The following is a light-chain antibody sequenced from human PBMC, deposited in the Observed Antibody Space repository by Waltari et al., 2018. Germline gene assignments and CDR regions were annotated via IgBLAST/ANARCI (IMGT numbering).Light chain of an antibody. CDR2: GAS. J-gene: IGKJ2*01. CDR3: QQYDKWPYT. V-gene: IGKV3-15*01. Sequence: EIVMTQSPATLSVSPGERATDSCRASQDFNSNLAWYQQKHGQAPRLLIYGASTRATGTPARFSGSASGTEFTLTISSLQSEDFAIYYCQQYDKWPYTFGQGTKLEIK. CDR1: QDFNSN.